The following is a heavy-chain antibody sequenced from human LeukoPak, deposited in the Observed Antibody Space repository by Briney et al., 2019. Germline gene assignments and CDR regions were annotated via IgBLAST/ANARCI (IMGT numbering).Heavy chain of an antibody. J-gene: IGHJ4*02. CDR1: GYTFTGYY. CDR3: SYYYDSSGYLRDY. D-gene: IGHD3-22*01. V-gene: IGHV1-2*02. CDR2: INPNSGGT. Sequence: GASVKVSCKASGYTFTGYYMHWVRQAPGQGVEWMGWINPNSGGTNYAQKFQGRVTMTRDTSISTAYMELSRLRSDDTAVYYCSYYYDSSGYLRDYWGQGTLVTVSS.